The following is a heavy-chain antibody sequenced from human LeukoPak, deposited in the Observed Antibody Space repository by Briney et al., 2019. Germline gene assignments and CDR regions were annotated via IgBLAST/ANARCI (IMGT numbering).Heavy chain of an antibody. J-gene: IGHJ4*02. CDR1: GYTFTSYD. Sequence: GASVKVSCKASGYTFTSYDINWVRQATGQGLEWMGWMNPNSGNTGYAQKFRGRVIMTRNTSISTAYMELSSLRSEDTAVYYCARGRYSSSSGDYWGQGTLVTVSS. D-gene: IGHD6-6*01. V-gene: IGHV1-8*01. CDR2: MNPNSGNT. CDR3: ARGRYSSSSGDY.